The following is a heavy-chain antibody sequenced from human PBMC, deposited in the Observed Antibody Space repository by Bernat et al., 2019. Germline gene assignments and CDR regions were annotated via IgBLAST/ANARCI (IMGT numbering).Heavy chain of an antibody. J-gene: IGHJ4*02. CDR1: GFTFSSYE. Sequence: EVQLVESGGGLVQPGGSLRLSCAASGFTFSSYETNWVRQAPGKGLEWVSYISSSGSTIYYADSVKGRFTISRDNAKNSLYLQMNSLRAEDTAVYYCARVVYYDYIWESYQPSANDYWGQGTLVTVSS. CDR2: ISSSGSTI. V-gene: IGHV3-48*03. CDR3: ARVVYYDYIWESYQPSANDY. D-gene: IGHD3-16*01.